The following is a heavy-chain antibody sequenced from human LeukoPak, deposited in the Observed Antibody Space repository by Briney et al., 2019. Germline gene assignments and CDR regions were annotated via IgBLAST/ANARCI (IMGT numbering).Heavy chain of an antibody. D-gene: IGHD6-19*01. CDR2: ISYDGNNK. Sequence: GGSLRLSCAASGFTFTTYAIHWVRQAPGKGLEWVAVISYDGNNKYYADSVKGRFTISRDNSKNTLYLQMNSLRAEDTAVYYCARGHTSGRLFDYWGQGTLVTVSS. V-gene: IGHV3-30*04. J-gene: IGHJ4*02. CDR1: GFTFTTYA. CDR3: ARGHTSGRLFDY.